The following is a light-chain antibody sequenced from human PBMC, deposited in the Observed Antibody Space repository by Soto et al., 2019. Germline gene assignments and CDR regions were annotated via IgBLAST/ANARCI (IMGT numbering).Light chain of an antibody. CDR1: QSLSSSY. Sequence: EIVLTQSPDTLSLSPGEGATLSCRASQSLSSSYFAWYQQKAGQPPRRLIYSAFSRATGIPDRFSGSRSGTDFTLTISRLEPEDCAVYYCQHYDNSLYTFGQGTKLEV. CDR3: QHYDNSLYT. CDR2: SAF. J-gene: IGKJ2*01. V-gene: IGKV3-20*01.